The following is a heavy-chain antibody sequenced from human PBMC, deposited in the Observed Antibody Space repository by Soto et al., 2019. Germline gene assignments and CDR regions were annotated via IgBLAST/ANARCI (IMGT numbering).Heavy chain of an antibody. J-gene: IGHJ3*02. Sequence: ASVKVSCKASGYTFTGYYMHWVRQAPGQGLEWMGWINPNSGGTNYAQKFQGRVTMTRDTSISTAYMELSRLRSDDTAVYYCARDSSRTYRSGWFWIAFDIWGQGTMVTVSS. CDR1: GYTFTGYY. CDR2: INPNSGGT. D-gene: IGHD6-19*01. V-gene: IGHV1-2*02. CDR3: ARDSSRTYRSGWFWIAFDI.